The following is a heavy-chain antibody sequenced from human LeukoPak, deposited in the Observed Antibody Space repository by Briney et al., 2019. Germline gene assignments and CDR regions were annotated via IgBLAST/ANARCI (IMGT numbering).Heavy chain of an antibody. J-gene: IGHJ6*03. V-gene: IGHV3-21*01. CDR3: ARDPYNGAYSEGYYYYYMDV. CDR1: GFTFSSFG. Sequence: AGGSLRLSCAASGFTFSSFGMNWVRQAPGKGLEWVSSISGSSSYIYYADSVKGRFTISRDNAKNSLYLQMNSLRVEDTAIYYCARDPYNGAYSEGYYYYYMDVWGKGTTVTVSS. CDR2: ISGSSSYI. D-gene: IGHD1-1*01.